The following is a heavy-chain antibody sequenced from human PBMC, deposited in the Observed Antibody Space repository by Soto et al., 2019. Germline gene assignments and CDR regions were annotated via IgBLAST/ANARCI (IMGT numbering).Heavy chain of an antibody. Sequence: PSETLSLTCAVYGGSFSAYYWSWVRQPPGKGLEWIGYIYHSGTTYFNPSLKSRVTMSVDKSRNQFSLKLTSVTAADTAVYYCARVVVPAPIWGYNYFDPWGRGTRVTVSS. J-gene: IGHJ5*02. CDR2: IYHSGTT. D-gene: IGHD2-2*01. V-gene: IGHV4-34*01. CDR1: GGSFSAYY. CDR3: ARVVVPAPIWGYNYFDP.